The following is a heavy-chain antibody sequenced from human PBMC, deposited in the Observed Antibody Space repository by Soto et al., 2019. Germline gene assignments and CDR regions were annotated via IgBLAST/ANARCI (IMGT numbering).Heavy chain of an antibody. CDR3: ARDQAKRAAPSGMDV. J-gene: IGHJ6*02. D-gene: IGHD6-13*01. CDR1: GGSISSYY. V-gene: IGHV4-59*01. CDR2: IYYSGST. Sequence: QVQLQESGPGLVKPSGTLALTCTVSGGSISSYYWSWIRQPPGKGLEWIGYIYYSGSTNYNPSLKRRVTISVDTSKNQCSLKLSSVTAADTAVYYCARDQAKRAAPSGMDVWGQGTTVSVSS.